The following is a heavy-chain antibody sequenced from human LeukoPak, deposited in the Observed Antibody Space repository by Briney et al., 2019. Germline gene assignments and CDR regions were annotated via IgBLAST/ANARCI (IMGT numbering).Heavy chain of an antibody. J-gene: IGHJ4*02. CDR1: GFTFSDYY. CDR2: ISSSGSTI. V-gene: IGHV3-11*01. D-gene: IGHD3-16*01. Sequence: GGSLRLSCAASGFTFSDYYMSWIRQAPGKGLEWVSYISSSGSTIYYADSVKGRFTISRDNAKNSLYLQMNSLRVEDTAVYYCAKASWVSSADAVLWGQGTLVTVSS. CDR3: AKASWVSSADAVL.